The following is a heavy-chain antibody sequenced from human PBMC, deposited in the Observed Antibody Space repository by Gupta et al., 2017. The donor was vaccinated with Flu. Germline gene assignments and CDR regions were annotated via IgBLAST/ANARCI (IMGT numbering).Heavy chain of an antibody. Sequence: VRQAPVRGLEWMGGIIPIFGPTTYAQEFQGRLTITADESTRTVSMDLSSLRSDDTAVYFCARERGGVGNSFDYWGQGTVVTVSP. CDR3: ARERGGVGNSFDY. J-gene: IGHJ4*02. V-gene: IGHV1-69*01. CDR2: IIPIFGPT. D-gene: IGHD1-1*01.